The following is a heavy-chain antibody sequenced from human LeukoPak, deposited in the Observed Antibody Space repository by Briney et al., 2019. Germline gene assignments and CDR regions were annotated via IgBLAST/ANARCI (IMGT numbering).Heavy chain of an antibody. Sequence: PSETLSLTCTVSGGSISSSSYYWGWIRQPPGKGLEWIGSIYYSGSTYYNPSLKSRVTISVDTSKNQFSLKLSSVTAADTAVYYCARHSVEQYDILTGHFDYWGQGTLVTVSS. J-gene: IGHJ4*02. CDR1: GGSISSSSYY. D-gene: IGHD3-9*01. CDR3: ARHSVEQYDILTGHFDY. CDR2: IYYSGST. V-gene: IGHV4-39*01.